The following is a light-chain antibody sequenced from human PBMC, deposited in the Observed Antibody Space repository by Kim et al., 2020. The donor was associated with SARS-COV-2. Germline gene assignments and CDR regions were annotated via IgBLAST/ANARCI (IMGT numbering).Light chain of an antibody. Sequence: QSALTQPRSVSGSPGLSVTLSCTGTSSDVGGYNYVSWYQQHPGKAPKLMIYDVSKRPSGVPDRFSGSKSGNTASLTISGLQAEDEADYYCCSYAGSYTWVFGGGTQLTVL. CDR3: CSYAGSYTWV. V-gene: IGLV2-11*01. J-gene: IGLJ3*02. CDR2: DVS. CDR1: SSDVGGYNY.